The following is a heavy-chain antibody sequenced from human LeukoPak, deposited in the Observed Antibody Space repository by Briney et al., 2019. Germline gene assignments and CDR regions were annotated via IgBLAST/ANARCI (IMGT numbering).Heavy chain of an antibody. CDR1: GYTFTSYY. Sequence: ASVKVSCKASGYTFTSYYMHWVRQAPGQGLEWMGIINPSGGSTSYAQKFQGRVTMTRDTSTSTVYMELSSLGSEDTAVYYCARQSYRGSYLLYWFDPWGQETLVTVSS. CDR3: ARQSYRGSYLLYWFDP. J-gene: IGHJ5*02. CDR2: INPSGGST. D-gene: IGHD1-26*01. V-gene: IGHV1-46*01.